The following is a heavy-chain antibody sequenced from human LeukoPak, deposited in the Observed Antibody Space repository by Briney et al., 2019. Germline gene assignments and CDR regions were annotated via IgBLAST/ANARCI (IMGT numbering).Heavy chain of an antibody. CDR1: GYTFTGYY. J-gene: IGHJ4*02. V-gene: IGHV1-2*02. CDR3: ARVLAVSSPDDY. Sequence: GASVKVSCKASGYTFTGYYMHWVRQAPGQGLEWMGWINPNSGGTNYARKFQGRVTMTRDTSISTAYMELSRLRSDDTAVYYCARVLAVSSPDDYWGQGTLVTVSS. CDR2: INPNSGGT. D-gene: IGHD6-19*01.